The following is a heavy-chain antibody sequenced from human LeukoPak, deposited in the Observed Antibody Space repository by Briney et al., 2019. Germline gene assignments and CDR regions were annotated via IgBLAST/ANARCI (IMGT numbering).Heavy chain of an antibody. CDR2: INHSGST. D-gene: IGHD4-23*01. CDR3: ARAGPRGGNSRRYYYYMDV. CDR1: GGSFSGYY. Sequence: NPSETLSLTCAVYGGSFSGYYWSWIRQPPGKGLEWIGEINHSGSTNYNPSLKSRVTISVDTSKNQFSLKLSSVTAADTAVYYCARAGPRGGNSRRYYYYMDVWAKGPRSPSP. V-gene: IGHV4-34*01. J-gene: IGHJ6*03.